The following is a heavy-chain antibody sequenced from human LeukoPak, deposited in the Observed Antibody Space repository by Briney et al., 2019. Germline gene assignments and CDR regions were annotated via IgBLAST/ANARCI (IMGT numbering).Heavy chain of an antibody. V-gene: IGHV4-59*01. CDR2: IYYSGST. J-gene: IGHJ4*02. Sequence: PSETLSLTCTVSGGSISIYYGSWIRQPPGKGREWIGYIYYSGSTNYNHSLKSRVTISVDTSKNQFSLKLSSVTAADTAVYYCARSIAVAAIDYWGQGTLVTVSS. CDR1: GGSISIYY. D-gene: IGHD6-19*01. CDR3: ARSIAVAAIDY.